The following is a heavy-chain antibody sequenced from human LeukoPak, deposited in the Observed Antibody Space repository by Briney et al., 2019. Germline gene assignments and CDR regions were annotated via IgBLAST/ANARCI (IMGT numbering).Heavy chain of an antibody. CDR3: ARYCITTSCQDDNSYYGMDV. V-gene: IGHV3-23*01. CDR1: GFTFSSYA. Sequence: GGSLTLSCAASGFTFSSYAMSWVRQAPGKGLEWVSAISDSTYYADSVKGRFTISRDNSKNTLYLLMNSLRAEDTAVYFCARYCITTSCQDDNSYYGMDVWGQGTTVTVSS. D-gene: IGHD2-2*01. J-gene: IGHJ6*02. CDR2: ISDST.